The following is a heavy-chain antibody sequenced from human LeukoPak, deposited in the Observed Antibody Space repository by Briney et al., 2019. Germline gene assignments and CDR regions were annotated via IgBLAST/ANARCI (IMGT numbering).Heavy chain of an antibody. CDR3: AKGRGPYVY. CDR1: GFTFSSYG. CDR2: ISSSGSTI. D-gene: IGHD3-10*02. V-gene: IGHV3-48*03. Sequence: GGSLRRYGSASGFTFSSYGMNWVRQAPGKGLEWVSYISSSGSTIYYADSVKGRFTISRDNAKNSLYLQMNSLRAEDTAVYYCAKGRGPYVYWGQGTLVSVSS. J-gene: IGHJ4*02.